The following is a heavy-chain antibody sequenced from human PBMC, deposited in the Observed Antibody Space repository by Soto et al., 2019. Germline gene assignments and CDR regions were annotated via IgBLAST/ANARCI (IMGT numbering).Heavy chain of an antibody. V-gene: IGHV3-30*18. CDR1: GFTFSSYG. D-gene: IGHD3-3*01. J-gene: IGHJ6*02. CDR3: AKGPLYDFWSGGPEYYYGMDV. Sequence: GGSLRLSCAASGFTFSSYGMHWVRQAPGKGLEWVAVISYDGSNKYYADSVKGRFTISRDNSKNTLYPQMNSLRAEDTAVYYCAKGPLYDFWSGGPEYYYGMDVWGQGTTVTVSS. CDR2: ISYDGSNK.